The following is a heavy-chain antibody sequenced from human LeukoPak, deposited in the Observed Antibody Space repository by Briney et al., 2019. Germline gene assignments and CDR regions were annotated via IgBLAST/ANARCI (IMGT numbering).Heavy chain of an antibody. V-gene: IGHV1-46*01. CDR2: INPSGGTT. CDR1: GYTFSTYY. Sequence: ASVKVSCKASGYTFSTYYIHWVRQAPGQGLEWVGVINPSGGTTTYAQKFQGRVTMTRDTSTSTVYMELSSLRIEDTAVYYCSGDLGGSYNDYWGQGTLVTVSS. J-gene: IGHJ4*02. D-gene: IGHD1-26*01. CDR3: SGDLGGSYNDY.